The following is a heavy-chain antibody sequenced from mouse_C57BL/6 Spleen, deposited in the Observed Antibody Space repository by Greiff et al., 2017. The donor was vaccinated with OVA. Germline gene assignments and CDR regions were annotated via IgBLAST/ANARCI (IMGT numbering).Heavy chain of an antibody. CDR2: LSDGGSYT. CDR3: ARDSRYAMDY. V-gene: IGHV5-4*01. Sequence: EVQGVESGGGLVKPGGSLKLSCAASGFTFSSYAMSWVRQTPEKRLAWVATLSDGGSYTYYPDNVKGRFTISRDNAKNNLYLQMSHLKSEDTAMYYCARDSRYAMDYWGQGTSVTVSS. J-gene: IGHJ4*01. CDR1: GFTFSSYA.